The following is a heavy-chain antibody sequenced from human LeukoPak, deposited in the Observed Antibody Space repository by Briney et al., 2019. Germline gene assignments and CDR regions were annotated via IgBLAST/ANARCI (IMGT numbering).Heavy chain of an antibody. CDR3: TTERNYYFDY. Sequence: GGSLGLSCAASGFTFSNVWMSWVRQAPGKGLEWVGRIRSKIDGETTDYAAPVKGGFTISRDDSKNTLYLQMNSLKTEDTAVYYCTTERNYYFDYWGQGTLVTVSS. J-gene: IGHJ4*02. V-gene: IGHV3-15*01. CDR2: IRSKIDGETT. CDR1: GFTFSNVW.